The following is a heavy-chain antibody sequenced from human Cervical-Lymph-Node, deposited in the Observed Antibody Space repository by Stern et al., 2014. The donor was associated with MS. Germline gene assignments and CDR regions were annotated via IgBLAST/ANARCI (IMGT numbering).Heavy chain of an antibody. D-gene: IGHD3-22*01. CDR3: TRDLPIEVVITSFSGMDV. J-gene: IGHJ6*02. CDR1: GFTFSSYW. CDR2: IKSDGSST. V-gene: IGHV3-74*01. Sequence: EVQLVESGGGLVQPGGSLRLSCAASGFTFSSYWMHWVRQAPGKGLVWVSRIKSDGSSTSYADSVKGRFTISRDNAKNTLYLQMNSLRAEDTAVYYCTRDLPIEVVITSFSGMDVWGQGTTVTVSS.